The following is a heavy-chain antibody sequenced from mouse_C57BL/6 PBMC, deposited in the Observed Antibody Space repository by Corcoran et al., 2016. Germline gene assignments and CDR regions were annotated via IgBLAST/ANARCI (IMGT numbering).Heavy chain of an antibody. CDR1: GFNIKNTY. J-gene: IGHJ1*03. CDR2: IDPANGNT. V-gene: IGHV14-3*01. D-gene: IGHD3-1*01. CDR3: AREGARNFPLWYFDV. Sequence: EVQLPQSVAALVRPGASVKLSCTASGFNIKNTYMHWVKQRPEQGLEWIGRIDPANGNTKYAPKFQGKATITADTSSNTAYLQFSSLTSEDTAIYYCAREGARNFPLWYFDVWGTGTTVTVSS.